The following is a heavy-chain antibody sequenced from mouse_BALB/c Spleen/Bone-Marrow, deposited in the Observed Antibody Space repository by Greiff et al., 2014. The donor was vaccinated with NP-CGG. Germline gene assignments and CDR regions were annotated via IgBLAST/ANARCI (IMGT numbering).Heavy chain of an antibody. V-gene: IGHV1-77*01. CDR3: ARRKNVWFAY. CDR2: IYPGTGST. J-gene: IGHJ3*01. Sequence: VKLMESGPELVKPGASVKMSCKASGYTFTDYIISWVKQRVGQGLEWIGEIYPGTGSTYYNENFKGKATLTADKSSNIAYMQHSSLTSEDAAVYFCARRKNVWFAYWGQGTLVTVSA. CDR1: GYTFTDYI.